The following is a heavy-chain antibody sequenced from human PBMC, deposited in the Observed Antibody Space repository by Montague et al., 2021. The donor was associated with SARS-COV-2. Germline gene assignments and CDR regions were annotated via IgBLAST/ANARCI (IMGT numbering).Heavy chain of an antibody. J-gene: IGHJ5*02. D-gene: IGHD3-10*01. CDR3: ARATSVRRAVNWFDH. CDR1: GGSISSHY. Sequence: SETLSLTCAVSGGSISSHYWSFIRQPPGKGLEWIAYINYSGGTNYNPSLKSRVTISVDTSKNHFSLQLRSVTPADTAVYFCARATSVRRAVNWFDHWGQGTLVTVSS. CDR2: INYSGGT. V-gene: IGHV4-59*11.